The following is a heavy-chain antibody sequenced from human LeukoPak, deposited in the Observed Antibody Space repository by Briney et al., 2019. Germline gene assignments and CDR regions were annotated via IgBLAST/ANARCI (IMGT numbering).Heavy chain of an antibody. CDR1: GGSISSYY. CDR2: IYYSGST. CDR3: ARDVGEYCSSTNCYASHY. Sequence: SETLSLTCTVSGGSISSYYWSWIRQPPGKGLEWVGYIYYSGSTNYNPSLKSRVTISVDTSKNQFSLKLSSVTAADTAVYYCARDVGEYCSSTNCYASHYWGQGTLVTVSS. D-gene: IGHD2-2*01. V-gene: IGHV4-59*01. J-gene: IGHJ4*02.